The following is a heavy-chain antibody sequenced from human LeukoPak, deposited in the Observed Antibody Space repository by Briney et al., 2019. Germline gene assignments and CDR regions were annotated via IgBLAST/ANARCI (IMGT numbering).Heavy chain of an antibody. CDR2: ISSSSSYI. J-gene: IGHJ4*02. CDR3: ARDQAVAGHLDY. D-gene: IGHD6-13*01. Sequence: GGSLRLSCAASGFTFSSYSMNWVRQAPVKGLEWVSSISSSSSYIYYADSVKGRFTISRDNAKNSLYLQMNSLRAEDTAVYYCARDQAVAGHLDYWGQGTLVTVSS. CDR1: GFTFSSYS. V-gene: IGHV3-21*01.